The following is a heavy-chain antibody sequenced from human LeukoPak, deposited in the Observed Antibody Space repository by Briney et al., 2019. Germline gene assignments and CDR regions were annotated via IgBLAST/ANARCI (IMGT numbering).Heavy chain of an antibody. Sequence: GGSLRLSCTASGFTFGDYALSWFRQAPGKGLEWLSFIRSKDHGGTTEYAASVKGRFTISRDDSNSIAYLQMNSLIIEDTAVYYCAKGGYSSSWYVSSWGQGTLVTVSS. D-gene: IGHD6-13*01. CDR1: GFTFGDYA. J-gene: IGHJ5*02. CDR2: IRSKDHGGTT. V-gene: IGHV3-49*03. CDR3: AKGGYSSSWYVSS.